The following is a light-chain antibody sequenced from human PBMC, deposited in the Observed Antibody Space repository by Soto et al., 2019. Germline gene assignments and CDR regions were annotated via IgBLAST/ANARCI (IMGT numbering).Light chain of an antibody. J-gene: IGKJ5*01. Sequence: EIVMTQSPDTLSVSPGEGATLSCRVSQSIRSNLAWYQQRPGQAPRLLMYGASTRADGIPARFSGSGSGTDFTLTISRLEPEDFAVYYCQQYVSSPPSITFGQGTRLEIK. V-gene: IGKV3-20*01. CDR3: QQYVSSPPSIT. CDR2: GAS. CDR1: QSIRSN.